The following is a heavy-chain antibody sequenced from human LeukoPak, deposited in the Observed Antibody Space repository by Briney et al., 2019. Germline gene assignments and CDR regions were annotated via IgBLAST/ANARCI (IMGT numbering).Heavy chain of an antibody. CDR2: ISSSGSTI. CDR3: ARPYCSSTSCYAPHFDY. CDR1: GYTFSSYE. V-gene: IGHV3-48*03. J-gene: IGHJ4*02. D-gene: IGHD2-2*01. Sequence: GGSLRLSCAAPGYTFSSYEMNWVRQAPGKGLEWVSYISSSGSTIYYADSVKGRFTISRDNAKNSLYLQMNSLRAEDTAVYYCARPYCSSTSCYAPHFDYWGQGTLVTVSS.